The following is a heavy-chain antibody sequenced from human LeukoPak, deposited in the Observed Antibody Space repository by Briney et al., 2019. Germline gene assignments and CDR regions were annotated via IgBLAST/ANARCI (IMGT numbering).Heavy chain of an antibody. J-gene: IGHJ4*02. D-gene: IGHD2/OR15-2a*01. V-gene: IGHV3-30*18. CDR1: GFAFSSYG. Sequence: GGSLRLSCAASGFAFSSYGMHWVRQAPGKGLEWVAVISYDGSNKYYADSVKGRFTISRDNSKNTLYLQMNSLRAEDTAVYYCAKEPGIYAYWGQGTLVIVSS. CDR2: ISYDGSNK. CDR3: AKEPGIYAY.